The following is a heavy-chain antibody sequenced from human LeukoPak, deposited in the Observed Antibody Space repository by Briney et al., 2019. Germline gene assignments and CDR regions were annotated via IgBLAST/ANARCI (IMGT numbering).Heavy chain of an antibody. CDR2: IIPILGIA. CDR1: GYTFTGYY. D-gene: IGHD3-10*01. CDR3: ARDYYGSGSYYAKNYYYGMDV. Sequence: GASVKVSCKASGYTFTGYYMHWVRQAPGQGLEWMGRIIPILGIANYAQKFQGRVTITADKSTSTAYMELSSLRSEDTAVYYCARDYYGSGSYYAKNYYYGMDVWGQGTTVTVSS. J-gene: IGHJ6*02. V-gene: IGHV1-69*04.